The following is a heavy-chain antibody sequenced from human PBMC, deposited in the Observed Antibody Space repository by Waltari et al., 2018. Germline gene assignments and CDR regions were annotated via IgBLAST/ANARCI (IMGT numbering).Heavy chain of an antibody. J-gene: IGHJ4*02. CDR1: GFSFSDYW. V-gene: IGHV3-7*01. CDR3: VREVGGSGSY. CDR2: IKQDGSEK. Sequence: EVQLVESGGGWVQPGGSLRLSCTASGFSFSDYWMTWVRQAPGKGLEWVANIKQDGSEKYYVDPVKGRFTISRDNTKNSLYLQMNSLRAEDTAVYYCVREVGGSGSYWGQGTLVTVSS. D-gene: IGHD3-10*01.